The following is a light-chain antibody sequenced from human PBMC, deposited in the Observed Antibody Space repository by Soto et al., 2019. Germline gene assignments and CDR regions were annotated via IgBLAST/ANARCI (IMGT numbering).Light chain of an antibody. CDR2: DVS. CDR1: SSDVGDNNY. Sequence: QSSLTQPASVSVSPGQSIAISCTGTSSDVGDNNYVSWYQQYPGKAPRFIIYDVSNRPSGVSNRFSGSKSGNTASLTISGLQAEDEADYYCSSYTRSSIPVFGGGTKVTVL. J-gene: IGLJ2*01. V-gene: IGLV2-14*03. CDR3: SSYTRSSIPV.